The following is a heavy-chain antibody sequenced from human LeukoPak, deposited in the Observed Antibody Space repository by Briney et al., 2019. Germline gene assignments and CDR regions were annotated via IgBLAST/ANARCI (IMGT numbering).Heavy chain of an antibody. J-gene: IGHJ5*02. CDR1: GFTFDDYA. CDR3: ARGRGLTIFGVISWFDP. D-gene: IGHD3-3*01. Sequence: GGSLRLSCAASGFTFDDYAMHWVRQAPGKGLEWVSGISWNSGSIGYVDSVKGRFTISRDNAKNSLYLLMNSLRAEDTAVYYCARGRGLTIFGVISWFDPWGQGTLVTVSS. V-gene: IGHV3-9*01. CDR2: ISWNSGSI.